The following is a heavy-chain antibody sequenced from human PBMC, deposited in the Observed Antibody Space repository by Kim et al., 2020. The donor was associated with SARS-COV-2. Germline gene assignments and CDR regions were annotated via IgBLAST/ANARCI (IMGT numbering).Heavy chain of an antibody. Sequence: ASVKGRFTIYRDNPNNIMFLQLDSLRTEDTAVYYCAREGQSSGRAGTFDVWGQGTLVTVSS. CDR3: AREGQSSGRAGTFDV. J-gene: IGHJ3*01. D-gene: IGHD1-1*01. V-gene: IGHV3-21*06.